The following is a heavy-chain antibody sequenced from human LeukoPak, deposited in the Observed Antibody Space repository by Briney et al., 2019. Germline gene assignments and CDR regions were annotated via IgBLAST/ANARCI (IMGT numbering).Heavy chain of an antibody. CDR3: ARGFDYYDSSGYLSNWYFDL. V-gene: IGHV4-38-2*02. D-gene: IGHD3-22*01. Sequence: SETLSLTCTVFGSSISIAFYWGWIRQPPGKGLEWIGSISHSGSTYYNPSLKSRVTISVDTSKNQFSLKLSSVTAADTAVYYCARGFDYYDSSGYLSNWYFDLWGRGTLVTVSS. CDR1: GSSISIAFY. CDR2: ISHSGST. J-gene: IGHJ2*01.